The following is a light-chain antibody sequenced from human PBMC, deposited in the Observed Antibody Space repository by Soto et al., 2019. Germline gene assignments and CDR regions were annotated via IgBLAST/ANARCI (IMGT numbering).Light chain of an antibody. Sequence: DIKMTQSPSSVSASVGDRVTVTFRASQGIGSWLAWYQQKPGKAPKLLIYTASSLQSGVPSRFSGSGFGTDFTLTISSLQPEDFATYYCQHVNSYPLSFGGRTKVDIK. CDR2: TAS. CDR3: QHVNSYPLS. V-gene: IGKV1-12*01. CDR1: QGIGSW. J-gene: IGKJ4*01.